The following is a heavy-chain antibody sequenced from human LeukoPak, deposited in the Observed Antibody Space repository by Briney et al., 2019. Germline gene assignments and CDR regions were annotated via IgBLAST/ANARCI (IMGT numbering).Heavy chain of an antibody. D-gene: IGHD4-17*01. V-gene: IGHV3-11*04. J-gene: IGHJ1*01. CDR1: GFIFSEYY. CDR3: ARDGALDYGDYHEYFQH. Sequence: GGSLRLSCAASGFIFSEYYMGWIRQAPGKGLEWVSYISNSGGTTYYADSVKGRFTISRDNAKNSLYLQMNSLRAEDTAVYYCARDGALDYGDYHEYFQHWGQGTLVTVSS. CDR2: ISNSGGTT.